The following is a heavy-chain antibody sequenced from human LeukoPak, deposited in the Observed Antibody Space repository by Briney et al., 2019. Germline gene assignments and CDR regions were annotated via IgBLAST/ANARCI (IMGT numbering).Heavy chain of an antibody. J-gene: IGHJ4*02. CDR1: GYKFTDNY. Sequence: ASVKVSCKASGYKFTDNYLHWVRQAPGQGLEWLAWINPNSGDTKFEQKFQGRLTLTRDTSISTAYLELTGLISDDTAVYYCAKGRGYYDTGASDSWGQGTLVTVSS. CDR3: AKGRGYYDTGASDS. CDR2: INPNSGDT. D-gene: IGHD3-22*01. V-gene: IGHV1-2*02.